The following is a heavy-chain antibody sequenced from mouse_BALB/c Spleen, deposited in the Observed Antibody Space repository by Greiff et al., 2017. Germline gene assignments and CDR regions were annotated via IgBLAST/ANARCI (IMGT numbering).Heavy chain of an antibody. D-gene: IGHD2-4*01. J-gene: IGHJ4*01. CDR1: GYSITSDYA. CDR2: ISYSGST. Sequence: VQLKESGPGLVKPSQSLSLTCTVTGYSITSDYAWNWIRQFPGNKLEWMGYISYSGSTSYNPSLKSRISITRDTSKNQFFLQLNSVTTEDTATYYCAREGDYDGGDYWGQGTSVTVSS. V-gene: IGHV3-2*02. CDR3: AREGDYDGGDY.